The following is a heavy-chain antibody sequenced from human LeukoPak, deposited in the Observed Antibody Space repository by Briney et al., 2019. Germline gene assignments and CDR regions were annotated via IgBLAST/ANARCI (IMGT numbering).Heavy chain of an antibody. D-gene: IGHD4-17*01. J-gene: IGHJ4*02. CDR3: AKPAADYGEPFDY. Sequence: GGSLRLSCAASGFTFSDYYMSWIRQAPGKGLEWVSYISSSGSTIYYADSVKGRFTISRDNAKNSLYLQMNSLRAEDTAVYYCAKPAADYGEPFDYWGQGTLVTVSS. CDR1: GFTFSDYY. V-gene: IGHV3-11*01. CDR2: ISSSGSTI.